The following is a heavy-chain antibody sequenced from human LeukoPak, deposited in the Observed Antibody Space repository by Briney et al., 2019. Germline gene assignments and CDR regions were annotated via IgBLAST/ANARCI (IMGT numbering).Heavy chain of an antibody. CDR1: GFTFSSYW. CDR3: ARVGARLGAFDI. Sequence: GGSLRLSCTASGFTFSSYWMNWVRQAPGKGLEWVANIKYDGSEKYHVDSVKGRFTISRDNAKNSLYLQMNSLRAEDTAVYYCARVGARLGAFDIWGQGTMVTVSS. D-gene: IGHD6-25*01. J-gene: IGHJ3*02. CDR2: IKYDGSEK. V-gene: IGHV3-7*01.